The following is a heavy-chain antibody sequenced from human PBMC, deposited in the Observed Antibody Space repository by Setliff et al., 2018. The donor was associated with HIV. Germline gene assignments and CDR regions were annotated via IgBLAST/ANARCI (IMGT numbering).Heavy chain of an antibody. CDR3: ARAGDGSPFYYYYYMGV. CDR2: IYYSGST. CDR1: GGSISNYY. J-gene: IGHJ6*03. Sequence: PSETLSLTCTVSGGSISNYYWSWIRQPPGKGLQWIGYIYYSGSTNYNPSLKSRVTISVDTSKNQFSLKLSSMTAADTAVYYCARAGDGSPFYYYYYMGVWGKGTTVTAP. V-gene: IGHV4-59*01. D-gene: IGHD1-26*01.